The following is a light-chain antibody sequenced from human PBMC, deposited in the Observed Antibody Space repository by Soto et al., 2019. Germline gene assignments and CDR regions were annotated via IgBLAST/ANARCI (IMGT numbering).Light chain of an antibody. CDR2: DAS. V-gene: IGKV3-11*01. CDR1: QILTSS. J-gene: IGKJ5*01. CDR3: NQRTSGIT. Sequence: VLSQSVATLSLSPGEGATLSCRGSQILTSSLAWYQQKPGQPPRLLIYDASNRATGIQASFSGSESGTEFTLTIRSLAPEDFAVYYGNQRTSGITCGQGTRLDIK.